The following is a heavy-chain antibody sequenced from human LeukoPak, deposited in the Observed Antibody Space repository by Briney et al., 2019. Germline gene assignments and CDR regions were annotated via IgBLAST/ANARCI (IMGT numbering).Heavy chain of an antibody. CDR2: INAGNGNT. J-gene: IGHJ4*02. Sequence: LGASVKVSCKASGYTFTSYAMHWVRQAPGQRLEWMGWINAGNGNTKYSQKFQGRVTITRDTSASAAYMELSSLRSEDTAVYYCARSGYSYGMFDYWGQGTLVTVSS. D-gene: IGHD5-18*01. CDR3: ARSGYSYGMFDY. V-gene: IGHV1-3*01. CDR1: GYTFTSYA.